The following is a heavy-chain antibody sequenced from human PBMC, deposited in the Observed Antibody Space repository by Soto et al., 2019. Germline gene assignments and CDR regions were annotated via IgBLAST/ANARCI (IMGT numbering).Heavy chain of an antibody. D-gene: IGHD3-22*01. CDR2: ISYDGSNK. J-gene: IGHJ4*02. CDR3: AKDPYDSSGYYYDY. V-gene: IGHV3-30*18. Sequence: ESGGGVVQPGRSLRLSCAASGFTFSSYGMHWVRQAPGKGLEWVAVISYDGSNKYYADSVKGRFTISRDNSKNTLYLQMNSLRAEDTAVYYCAKDPYDSSGYYYDYWGQGTLVTVSS. CDR1: GFTFSSYG.